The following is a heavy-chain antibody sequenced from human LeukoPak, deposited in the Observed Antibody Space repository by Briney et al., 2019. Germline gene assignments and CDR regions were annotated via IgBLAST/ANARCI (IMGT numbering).Heavy chain of an antibody. V-gene: IGHV3-30*04. J-gene: IGHJ4*01. CDR3: AREAESAVAGSYYFDY. Sequence: GGSLRLSCAASGFTFSGYAMHWVRQAPGKGLEWVAVISYDGSNKYYADSVKGRFTISRDNSKNTLYLQMNSLRAEDTAVYYCAREAESAVAGSYYFDYWGQGTLVTVSS. CDR1: GFTFSGYA. D-gene: IGHD6-19*01. CDR2: ISYDGSNK.